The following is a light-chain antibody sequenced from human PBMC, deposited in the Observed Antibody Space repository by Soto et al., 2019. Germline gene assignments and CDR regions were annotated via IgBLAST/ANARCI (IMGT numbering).Light chain of an antibody. CDR1: SSNIGAGYD. CDR3: QSYDSSLSVGV. Sequence: QSVLTQPPSVSGAPGQRVTISCTGSSSNIGAGYDVHWYQQLPGTAPKFLIFENNNRPSGVPDRFSGSKSGTSASLAITGLHAEDEADYYCQSYDSSLSVGVFGTGTKLTVL. CDR2: ENN. V-gene: IGLV1-40*01. J-gene: IGLJ1*01.